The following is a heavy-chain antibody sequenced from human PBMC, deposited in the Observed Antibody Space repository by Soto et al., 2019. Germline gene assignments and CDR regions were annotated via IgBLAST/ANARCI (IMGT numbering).Heavy chain of an antibody. CDR2: ISGSGGST. J-gene: IGHJ4*02. CDR3: AKVPTVIVVVPAATYYFDY. CDR1: GFTFSSYA. V-gene: IGHV3-23*01. D-gene: IGHD2-2*01. Sequence: GGSLRLSCAASGFTFSSYAMSWVRQAPGKGLEWVSAISGSGGSTYYADSVKGRFTISRDNSKNTLYLQMNSLRAEDTAVYYCAKVPTVIVVVPAATYYFDYWGQGTLVTVSS.